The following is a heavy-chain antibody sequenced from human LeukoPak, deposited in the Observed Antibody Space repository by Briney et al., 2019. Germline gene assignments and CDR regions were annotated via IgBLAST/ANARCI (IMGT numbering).Heavy chain of an antibody. J-gene: IGHJ4*02. CDR1: GYTFTNYG. CDR2: MSAYNGNT. D-gene: IGHD6-6*01. Sequence: ASVKVSCKASGYTFTNYGISWVRQAPGQGLEWVGWMSAYNGNTIHTQKLQGRVTMTTDTSTSTAYMELRSLRSDDTAVYYCATEYSSSSHSFDYWGQGPLVTVSS. V-gene: IGHV1-18*01. CDR3: ATEYSSSSHSFDY.